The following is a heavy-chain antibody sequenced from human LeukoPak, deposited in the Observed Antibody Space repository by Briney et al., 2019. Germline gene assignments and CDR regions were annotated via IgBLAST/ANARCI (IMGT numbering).Heavy chain of an antibody. V-gene: IGHV3-33*01. Sequence: GRSLRLSCAASGFTFSSYGMHWVRQAPGKGLEWVAVIWYVGSNKYYADSVKGRFTISRDNSKNTLYLQMNSLRAEDTAVYYCARDLSLLDVWGQGTTVTVSS. CDR3: ARDLSLLDV. CDR2: IWYVGSNK. J-gene: IGHJ6*02. CDR1: GFTFSSYG. D-gene: IGHD3-10*01.